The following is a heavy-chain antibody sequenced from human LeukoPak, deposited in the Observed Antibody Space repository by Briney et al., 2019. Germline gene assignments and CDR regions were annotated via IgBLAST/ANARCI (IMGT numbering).Heavy chain of an antibody. J-gene: IGHJ4*02. D-gene: IGHD2-8*01. Sequence: GGSLRLSCAASGFTLSSYAMSWVRQAPGKGLEWVSAISDTGNTYHADSVKGRFTISRDSSKNTLFLQMNSLRAEDTAVYYCAKDPDCASGICYTFFDYWCQGTLVTVSS. CDR1: GFTLSSYA. V-gene: IGHV3-23*01. CDR2: ISDTGNT. CDR3: AKDPDCASGICYTFFDY.